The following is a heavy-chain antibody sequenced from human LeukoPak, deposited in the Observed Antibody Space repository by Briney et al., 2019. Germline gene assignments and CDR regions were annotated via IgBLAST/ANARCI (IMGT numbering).Heavy chain of an antibody. CDR2: INSDGSST. D-gene: IGHD1-26*01. J-gene: IGHJ4*02. CDR3: TRIIKSGSFDY. CDR1: GFTFSSYW. V-gene: IGHV3-74*01. Sequence: GGSLRLSCAASGFTFSSYWMHWVRQAPGKGLVWVSRINSDGSSTSYADSVKGRFTISRDDSKNTLYLQMNSLKIEDTAVYYCTRIIKSGSFDYWGQGVLVTVSS.